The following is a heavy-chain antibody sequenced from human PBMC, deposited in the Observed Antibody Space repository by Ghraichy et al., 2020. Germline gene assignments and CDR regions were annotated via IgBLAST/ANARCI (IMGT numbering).Heavy chain of an antibody. Sequence: GGSLRLSCAASGFTVSSNYMSWVRQAPGKGLEWVSVIYSGGSTYYADSVKGRFTISRHNSKNTLYLQMNSLRAEDTAVYYCARPSVSGYDSYYYYGMDVWGQGTTVTVSS. J-gene: IGHJ6*02. CDR3: ARPSVSGYDSYYYYGMDV. D-gene: IGHD5-12*01. CDR1: GFTVSSNY. V-gene: IGHV3-53*04. CDR2: IYSGGST.